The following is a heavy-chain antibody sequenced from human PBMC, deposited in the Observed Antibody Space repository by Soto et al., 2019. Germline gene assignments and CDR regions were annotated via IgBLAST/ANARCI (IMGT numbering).Heavy chain of an antibody. CDR3: ARQIYDSDTGPNFQYYFDS. CDR2: IDPSDSQT. V-gene: IGHV5-10-1*01. CDR1: GYSFAGYW. J-gene: IGHJ4*02. D-gene: IGHD3-22*01. Sequence: PXASLKISCQGSGYSFAGYWIAWVRQKPGKGVEWMGRIDPSDSQTYYSPSFRGHVTISVTKSITTVFLQWSSLRASDTAMYYCARQIYDSDTGPNFQYYFDSWGQGTPVTVSS.